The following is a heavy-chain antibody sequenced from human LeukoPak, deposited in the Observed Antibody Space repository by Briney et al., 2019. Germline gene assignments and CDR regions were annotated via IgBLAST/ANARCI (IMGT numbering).Heavy chain of an antibody. Sequence: PSETLSLTCTVSGGSISSYYWSWIRQPPGKGLEWIGYIYYSGSTNYNPSLKSRVTISVDTSKNQFSLKLSSVTAADTAVYYCARHSAAATFFDYWGQGTLVTASS. CDR2: IYYSGST. CDR3: ARHSAAATFFDY. J-gene: IGHJ4*02. V-gene: IGHV4-59*08. D-gene: IGHD2-2*01. CDR1: GGSISSYY.